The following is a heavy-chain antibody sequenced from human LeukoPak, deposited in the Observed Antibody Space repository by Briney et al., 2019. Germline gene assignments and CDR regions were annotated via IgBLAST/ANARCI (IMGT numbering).Heavy chain of an antibody. CDR1: GFTVSSNY. CDR3: ARDRGSYLDY. V-gene: IGHV3-66*01. Sequence: GGSLRLSCAASGFTVSSNYMTWVRQAPGKGLEWVSVIYSGVSSTYYADSVKGRFTISRDNSKNTLYLQMNTLRAEDTAVYYCARDRGSYLDYWGQGTLVTVSS. J-gene: IGHJ4*02. CDR2: IYSGVSST. D-gene: IGHD3-16*02.